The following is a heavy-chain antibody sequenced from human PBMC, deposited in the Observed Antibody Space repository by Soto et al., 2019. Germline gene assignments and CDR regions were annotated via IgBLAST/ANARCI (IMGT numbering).Heavy chain of an antibody. CDR2: IYYSGST. D-gene: IGHD3-10*01. CDR1: GGSISSSSYY. V-gene: IGHV4-39*01. Sequence: SETLSLTCTVSGGSISSSSYYWGWIRQPPGKGLEWIGSIYYSGSTYYNPSLKSRVTISVDTSKNQFSLKLSSVTAADTAVYYCAIHYYGSGSYSRFDPWGKGTLVPVSS. CDR3: AIHYYGSGSYSRFDP. J-gene: IGHJ5*02.